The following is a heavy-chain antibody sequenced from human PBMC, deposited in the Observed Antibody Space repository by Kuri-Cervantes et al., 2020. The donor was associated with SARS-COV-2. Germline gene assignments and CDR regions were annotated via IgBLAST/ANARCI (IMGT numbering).Heavy chain of an antibody. CDR3: ARGEAAAGVWVDP. CDR2: INHSGST. Sequence: SETLSLTCAVYGGSFSGYYWSWIRQPPGKGLEWIGEINHSGSTNYNPSLKSRVTMSVDTSKNQFSLKLSSVTAADTAVYYCARGEAAAGVWVDPWGQGTLVTVSS. D-gene: IGHD6-13*01. V-gene: IGHV4-34*01. CDR1: GGSFSGYY. J-gene: IGHJ5*02.